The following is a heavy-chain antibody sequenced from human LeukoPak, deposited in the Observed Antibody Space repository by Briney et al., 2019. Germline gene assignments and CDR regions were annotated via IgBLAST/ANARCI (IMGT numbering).Heavy chain of an antibody. CDR3: ARYGRGRSYSSSWYVLDY. CDR2: IYYSGST. CDR1: GGSISSSSYY. J-gene: IGHJ4*02. Sequence: SETLSLTCTVSGGSISSSSYYWGWIRQPPGKGLEWIGSIYYSGSTYYNPSLKSRVTISVDTSKNQFSLKLSSVTAADTAVYYCARYGRGRSYSSSWYVLDYWGQGTLVTVSS. V-gene: IGHV4-39*07. D-gene: IGHD6-13*01.